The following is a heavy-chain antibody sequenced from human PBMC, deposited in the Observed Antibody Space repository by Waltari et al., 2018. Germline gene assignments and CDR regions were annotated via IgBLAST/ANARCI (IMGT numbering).Heavy chain of an antibody. J-gene: IGHJ6*03. D-gene: IGHD6-13*01. CDR2: SSPYNCNT. V-gene: IGHV1-18*01. CDR1: GYTFTSYG. Sequence: QVQLVQSGAEVKKPGASVKVSCTATGYTFTSYGISWVRQARGQGLEWMGWSSPYNCNTNNAPKLQGRVTRSPDTSTATAYMQRSSLPSPATALYYCVTGPSSSSWAGHYYYSYRDVWGKETTVTISS. CDR3: VTGPSSSSWAGHYYYSYRDV.